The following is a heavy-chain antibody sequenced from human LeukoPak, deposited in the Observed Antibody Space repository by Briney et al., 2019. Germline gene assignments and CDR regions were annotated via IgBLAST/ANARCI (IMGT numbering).Heavy chain of an antibody. CDR2: IYWNDDK. J-gene: IGHJ5*02. Sequence: VSGPTLVNPTQTLTLTCTFSGFSLPTRGVGVGWIRQPPGKALEWLSLIYWNDDKRYSPSLKTRLTITKDTSKNQVVLTMTNMDPVDTATYYCAHRRPDEGASYGSGRSTWFDPWGQGTQVTVSP. D-gene: IGHD3-10*01. CDR1: GFSLPTRGVG. CDR3: AHRRPDEGASYGSGRSTWFDP. V-gene: IGHV2-5*01.